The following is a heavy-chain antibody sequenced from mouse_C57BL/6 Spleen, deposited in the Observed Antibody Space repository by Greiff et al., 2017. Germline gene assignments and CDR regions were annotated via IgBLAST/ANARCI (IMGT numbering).Heavy chain of an antibody. CDR2: ISNLAYSI. V-gene: IGHV5-15*01. J-gene: IGHJ3*01. CDR1: GFTFSDYG. CDR3: ARNDYDQAWFAY. D-gene: IGHD2-4*01. Sequence: EVKLMESGGGLVQPGGSLKLSCAASGFTFSDYGMAWVRQAPRKGPEWVAFISNLAYSIYYADTVTGRFTISRENAKNTLYLEMSSLRSEDTAMYYCARNDYDQAWFAYWGQGTLVTVSA.